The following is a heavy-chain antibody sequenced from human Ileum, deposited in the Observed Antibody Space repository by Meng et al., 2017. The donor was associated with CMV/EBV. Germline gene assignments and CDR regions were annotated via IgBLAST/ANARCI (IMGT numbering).Heavy chain of an antibody. Sequence: GSLRLSCTVSGGSVSSYKSYWAWIRQPPGEGLEYIGCIYYSGTSSYNPSLQSRVTISADTSMNQFSLKLSSVTAADTAVYYCARDRGDYGGNSGIFDFWGQGTRVTVSS. CDR3: ARDRGDYGGNSGIFDF. CDR1: GGSVSSYKSY. CDR2: IYYSGTS. V-gene: IGHV4-61*01. J-gene: IGHJ4*02. D-gene: IGHD4-23*01.